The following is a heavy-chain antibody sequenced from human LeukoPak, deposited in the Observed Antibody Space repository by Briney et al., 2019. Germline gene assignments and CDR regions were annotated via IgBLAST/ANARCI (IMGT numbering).Heavy chain of an antibody. Sequence: SETLSFTCAVSGGSISSGGYYWSWIRQHPGKGLEWIGYIYYSGSTYYNPSLKSRVTISVDTSKNQFSLKLSSVTAADTAVYYCAKFSGWTPPGGFDIWGQGTMVTVSS. D-gene: IGHD6-25*01. J-gene: IGHJ3*02. CDR2: IYYSGST. V-gene: IGHV4-31*11. CDR1: GGSISSGGYY. CDR3: AKFSGWTPPGGFDI.